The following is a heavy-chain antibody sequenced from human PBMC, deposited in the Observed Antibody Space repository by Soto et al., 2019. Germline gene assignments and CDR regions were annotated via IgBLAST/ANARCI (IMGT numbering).Heavy chain of an antibody. V-gene: IGHV4-30-4*01. D-gene: IGHD3-10*01. Sequence: TLSLARIVSGGYIRSCDCYWSCVRQPPCTGLRSIATLPYSGSTYSTPSLKSRFTISVDTSKNQFSLKLRSVTAADTAVYYCVSMGYHYGSGSNPLPYWGQGTLVTVS. CDR2: LPYSGST. CDR1: GGYIRSCDCY. J-gene: IGHJ1*01. CDR3: VSMGYHYGSGSNPLPY.